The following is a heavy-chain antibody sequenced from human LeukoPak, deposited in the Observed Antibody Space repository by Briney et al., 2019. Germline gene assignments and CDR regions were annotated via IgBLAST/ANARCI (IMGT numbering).Heavy chain of an antibody. CDR3: TKGYYEPFDS. J-gene: IGHJ4*02. CDR2: ISDSGRT. D-gene: IGHD3-22*01. V-gene: IGHV4-59*02. CDR1: GASVNSYY. Sequence: PSETLSLTCTVSGASVNSYYWDWIRQPPGKGLEWIGGISDSGRTYYNPSLKSRVTISLGTSNNQFSLRLTSVTAADSAMYYCTKGYYEPFDSWGQGTLVTVSS.